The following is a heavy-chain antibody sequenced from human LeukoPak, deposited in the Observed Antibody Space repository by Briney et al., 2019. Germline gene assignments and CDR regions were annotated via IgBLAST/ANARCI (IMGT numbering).Heavy chain of an antibody. D-gene: IGHD4-17*01. CDR3: ARDVSLTTPAY. J-gene: IGHJ4*02. CDR1: GYSINSGYY. CDR2: IYHSGDN. Sequence: SETLSLTCTVPGYSINSGYYWAWIRQPPGLDLEWIGSIYHSGDNYYCAALMRRVIISVDTASSQFSLELTTGMAADTAVYYCARDVSLTTPAYWGQGTLVTVSS. V-gene: IGHV4-38-2*02.